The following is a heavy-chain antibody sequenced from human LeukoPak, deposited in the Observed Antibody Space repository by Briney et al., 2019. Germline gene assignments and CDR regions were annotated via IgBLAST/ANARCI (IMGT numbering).Heavy chain of an antibody. CDR2: ISYDGSNK. D-gene: IGHD3-10*01. CDR1: GFTFSSYG. Sequence: GGSLRLSCAASGFTFSSYGMHWVRQAPGKGLEWVAVISYDGSNKYYADSVKGRFTISRDNSKNTLYLQMNSLRAEDTAVYYCARAPPAMSSGSYSAFDIWGQGTMATVSS. V-gene: IGHV3-30*03. CDR3: ARAPPAMSSGSYSAFDI. J-gene: IGHJ3*02.